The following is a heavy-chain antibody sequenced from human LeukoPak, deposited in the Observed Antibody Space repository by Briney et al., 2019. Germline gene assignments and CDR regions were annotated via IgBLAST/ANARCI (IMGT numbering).Heavy chain of an antibody. CDR1: GFTVSSNY. V-gene: IGHV3-66*02. J-gene: IGHJ6*03. CDR2: IYSGGST. D-gene: IGHD3-10*01. Sequence: GGSLGLSCAASGFTVSSNYMSWVRQAPGEGLEWVSVIYSGGSTYYADSVKGRFTISRDNSKNTLYLQMNSLRAEDTAVYYCARVIRSFGELLHYYYYMDVWGKGTTVTVSS. CDR3: ARVIRSFGELLHYYYYMDV.